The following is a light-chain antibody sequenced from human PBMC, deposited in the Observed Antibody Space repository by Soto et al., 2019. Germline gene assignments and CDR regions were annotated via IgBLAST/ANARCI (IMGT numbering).Light chain of an antibody. J-gene: IGKJ2*01. CDR2: AAS. CDR1: QSVSGSY. CDR3: QQYGSSPYT. V-gene: IGKV3-20*01. Sequence: EIVLTQSPGTLSLSPGERATLSCRASQSVSGSYLAWYQQKPGQSPRLLIYAASSRATGIPDRFSGSVSGTDFTLTISRLEPEDFAVYYCQQYGSSPYTFGQGTKLEMK.